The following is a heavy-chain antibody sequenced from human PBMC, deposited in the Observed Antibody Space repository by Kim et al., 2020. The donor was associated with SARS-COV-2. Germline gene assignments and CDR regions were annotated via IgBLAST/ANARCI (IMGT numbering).Heavy chain of an antibody. CDR2: IYSDGTT. Sequence: GGSLRLSCAASGLTISNNYMSWVRQVPGKGLEWVSFIYSDGTTYYADSVKGRFTISRDISQNTLSLQMNSLRADDTAVYYCARAPSYGDYGFDFWGQGT. V-gene: IGHV3-53*01. CDR3: ARAPSYGDYGFDF. CDR1: GLTISNNY. J-gene: IGHJ4*02. D-gene: IGHD4-17*01.